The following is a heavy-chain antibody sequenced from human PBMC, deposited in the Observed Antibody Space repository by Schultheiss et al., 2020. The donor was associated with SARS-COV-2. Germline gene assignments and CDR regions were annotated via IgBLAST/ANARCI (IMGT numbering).Heavy chain of an antibody. CDR1: GGTFSSYA. J-gene: IGHJ6*02. D-gene: IGHD4-11*01. CDR3: AKDMTTRDYYGMDV. V-gene: IGHV1-69*06. CDR2: IIPIFGTA. Sequence: SVKVSCKASGGTFSSYAISWVRQAPGQGLEWMGGIIPIFGTANYAQKFQGRVTITADKSTSTAYMELSSLRSEDTAVYYCAKDMTTRDYYGMDVWGQGTTVTVSS.